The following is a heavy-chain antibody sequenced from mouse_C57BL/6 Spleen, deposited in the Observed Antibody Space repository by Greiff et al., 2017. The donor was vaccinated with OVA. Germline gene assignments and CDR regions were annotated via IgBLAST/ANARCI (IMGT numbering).Heavy chain of an antibody. Sequence: VQLQQPGAELVRPGSSVKLSCKASGYTFTSYWMHWVKQRPIQGLEWIGNIDPSDSETHYNQKFKDKATLTVDKSSSTAYMQLSILTSEDSAVYYCAMDSSGSAWFAYWGQGTLVTVSA. CDR3: AMDSSGSAWFAY. J-gene: IGHJ3*01. CDR2: IDPSDSET. D-gene: IGHD3-2*02. V-gene: IGHV1-52*01. CDR1: GYTFTSYW.